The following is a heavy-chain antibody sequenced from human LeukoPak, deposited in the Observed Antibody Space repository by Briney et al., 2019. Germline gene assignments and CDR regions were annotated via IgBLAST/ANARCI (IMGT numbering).Heavy chain of an antibody. J-gene: IGHJ6*03. Sequence: PGGSLRLSCAASGFTFSDYYMSWIRQAPGKGLEWVSYISSSGSTIYYADSVKGRFTIPRDNAKNSLYLQMNSLRAEDTAVYYCARDYSGYHKTYYYYYYYMDVWGKGTTVTVSS. CDR2: ISSSGSTI. D-gene: IGHD5-12*01. V-gene: IGHV3-11*01. CDR3: ARDYSGYHKTYYYYYYYMDV. CDR1: GFTFSDYY.